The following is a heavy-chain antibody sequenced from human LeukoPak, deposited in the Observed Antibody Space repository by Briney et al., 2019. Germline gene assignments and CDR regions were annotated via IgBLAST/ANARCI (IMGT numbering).Heavy chain of an antibody. CDR2: ISGSGGST. Sequence: GGSLRLSCAASGFTFSSYAMSWVRQAPGKGLEWVSAISGSGGSTYYADSVKGRFTISRDNSKNTLYLQMNSLRAEDTAVYYCAKGSCSGGSCYSGPHYYYYGMDVWGQGTTVTVSS. CDR1: GFTFSSYA. CDR3: AKGSCSGGSCYSGPHYYYYGMDV. D-gene: IGHD2-15*01. J-gene: IGHJ6*02. V-gene: IGHV3-23*01.